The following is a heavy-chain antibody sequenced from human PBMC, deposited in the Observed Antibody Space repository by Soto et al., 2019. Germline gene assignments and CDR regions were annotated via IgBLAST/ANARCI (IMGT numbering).Heavy chain of an antibody. J-gene: IGHJ4*02. D-gene: IGHD3-16*02. V-gene: IGHV3-48*02. CDR1: GFTFSSYS. Sequence: GSLRLSCAASGFTFSSYSMNWVRQAPGKGLEWISYISISSSTIYYADSVKGRFTISRDNAKTSLYLQMNSLRDEDTAMYYCARGDDYVWGSYRYNPFDYWGQGTLVTVSS. CDR2: ISISSSTI. CDR3: ARGDDYVWGSYRYNPFDY.